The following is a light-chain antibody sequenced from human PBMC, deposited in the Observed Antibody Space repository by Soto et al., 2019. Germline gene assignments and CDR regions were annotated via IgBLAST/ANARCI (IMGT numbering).Light chain of an antibody. CDR2: EVS. J-gene: IGLJ7*01. Sequence: QSALTQPASVSASPGQSITISCTGTSSDVGGYNYVSWYQQHPGKAPKLMIYEVSNRPSGVSNRFSGSKSGNTASLTISGLQAEDEADYYCSSYTSSSTLAVFGGGTQLTVL. V-gene: IGLV2-14*01. CDR1: SSDVGGYNY. CDR3: SSYTSSSTLAV.